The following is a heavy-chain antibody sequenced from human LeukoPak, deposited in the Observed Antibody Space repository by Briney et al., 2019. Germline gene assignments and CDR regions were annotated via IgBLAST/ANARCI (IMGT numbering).Heavy chain of an antibody. CDR2: IHTSGST. V-gene: IGHV4-38-2*02. CDR1: GYSISSGYY. J-gene: IGHJ5*02. Sequence: PSETLSLTCTVSGYSISSGYYWGWIRQPPGKGLEWIGRIHTSGSTKYNPSLRSRVTMSADMSKNQFSLKLNSVTAADTAVYYCARGTYYYDTSGYYRFDPWGQGTLVTVSS. CDR3: ARGTYYYDTSGYYRFDP. D-gene: IGHD3-22*01.